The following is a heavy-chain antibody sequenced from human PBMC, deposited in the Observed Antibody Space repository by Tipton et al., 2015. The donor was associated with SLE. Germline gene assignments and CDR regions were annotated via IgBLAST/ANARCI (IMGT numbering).Heavy chain of an antibody. D-gene: IGHD6-13*01. V-gene: IGHV4-34*01. CDR1: GGSFSGYY. Sequence: TLSLTCAVYGGSFSGYYWSWIRQPPGKGLEWIGEINHSGRTNYNPSLKSRVTISVDTSKNQFSLKLSSVTAADTAVYYCARGRGAAAPIDYYYMDVWGKGTTVTVSS. CDR2: INHSGRT. J-gene: IGHJ6*03. CDR3: ARGRGAAAPIDYYYMDV.